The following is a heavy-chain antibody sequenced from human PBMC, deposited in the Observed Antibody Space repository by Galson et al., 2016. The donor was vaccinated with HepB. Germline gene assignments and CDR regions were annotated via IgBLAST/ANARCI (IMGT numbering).Heavy chain of an antibody. Sequence: SLRLSCAASGFTFSRYGMHWVRQGPGKGLEWVADISSDGSNKYYADSVKGRFTISRDNSKNTLYLQMNSLRAEDTAFYFCAKDGLYYGSGSYGSVDYWGQGTLVTVSS. CDR2: ISSDGSNK. CDR3: AKDGLYYGSGSYGSVDY. CDR1: GFTFSRYG. D-gene: IGHD3-10*01. J-gene: IGHJ4*02. V-gene: IGHV3-30*18.